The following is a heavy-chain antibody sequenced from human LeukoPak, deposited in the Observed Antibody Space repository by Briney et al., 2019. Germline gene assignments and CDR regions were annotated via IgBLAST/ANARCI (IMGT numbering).Heavy chain of an antibody. Sequence: GGSLRLSCAASGFPFNQYAMHWVRHAPSKGLEWVAFVSYDGRQKFYADSVKGRFTISRDNSKNTLYLQMNSLTTEDTAVYFCAGPLNGATSDYWGQGTLVTVSS. CDR1: GFPFNQYA. CDR3: AGPLNGATSDY. J-gene: IGHJ4*02. V-gene: IGHV3-30-3*01. CDR2: VSYDGRQK. D-gene: IGHD1-26*01.